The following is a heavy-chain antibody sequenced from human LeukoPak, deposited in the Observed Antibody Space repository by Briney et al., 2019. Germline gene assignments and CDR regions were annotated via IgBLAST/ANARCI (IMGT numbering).Heavy chain of an antibody. CDR3: ARLGFYQPI. Sequence: PGGSLRLSCAASGFTFSTYYMNWVRQAPGKGLEWVSSISTSSSYIYYADAVKGRFTISRDNAKNSLYLQINSLRAEDTAVYYCARLGFYQPIWGQGTMVTVSS. J-gene: IGHJ3*02. CDR2: ISTSSSYI. V-gene: IGHV3-21*01. D-gene: IGHD3-3*01. CDR1: GFTFSTYY.